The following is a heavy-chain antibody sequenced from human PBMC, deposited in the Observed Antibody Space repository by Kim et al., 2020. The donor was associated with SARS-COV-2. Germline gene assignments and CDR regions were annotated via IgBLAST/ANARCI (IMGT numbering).Heavy chain of an antibody. CDR3: ARALKIALKARELLFDY. D-gene: IGHD1-26*01. V-gene: IGHV1-69*13. CDR2: IIPIFGTA. Sequence: SVKVSCKASGGTFSSYAISWVRQAPGQGLEWMGGIIPIFGTANYAQKFQGRVTITADESTSTAYMELSSLRSEDTAVYYCARALKIALKARELLFDYWGQGTLVTVSS. J-gene: IGHJ4*02. CDR1: GGTFSSYA.